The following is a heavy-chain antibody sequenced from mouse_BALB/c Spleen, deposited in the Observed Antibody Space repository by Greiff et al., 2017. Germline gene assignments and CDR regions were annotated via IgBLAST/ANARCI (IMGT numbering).Heavy chain of an antibody. CDR3: AREGYYGSSPFAY. CDR2: IWSDGST. V-gene: IGHV2-6-2*01. Sequence: VHLVESGPDLVAPSQSLSITCTVSGFSLTSYGVHWVRQPPGKGLEWLVVIWSDGSTTYNSALKSRLSISKDNSKSQVFLKMNSLQTDDTAMYYCAREGYYGSSPFAYWGQGTLVTVSA. J-gene: IGHJ3*01. D-gene: IGHD1-1*01. CDR1: GFSLTSYG.